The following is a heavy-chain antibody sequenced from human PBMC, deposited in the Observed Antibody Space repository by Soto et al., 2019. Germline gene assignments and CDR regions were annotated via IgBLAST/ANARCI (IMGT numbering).Heavy chain of an antibody. CDR3: ARVSDY. CDR1: GGSFIDYS. J-gene: IGHJ4*02. CDR2: INHSGSA. Sequence: QVLLQQWGAGRLKPSETLSLTCAVYGGSFIDYSWGWIRQSPGTGLVWIGEINHSGSANYNPSLKSQVTISVDTSKNQFSLKLYSVTAADAAVYYCARVSDYWSQGTLVTVSS. V-gene: IGHV4-34*01.